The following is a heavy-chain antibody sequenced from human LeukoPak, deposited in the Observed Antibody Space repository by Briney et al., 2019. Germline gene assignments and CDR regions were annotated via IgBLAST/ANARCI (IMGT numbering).Heavy chain of an antibody. V-gene: IGHV3-48*02. J-gene: IGHJ4*02. Sequence: GGSLSLSCAASGFTFSSFSMNWVRQAPGKGLEWVSYISGSSSTIYYADSVKGRFTISRDNAKNSLYLQMNSLRDEDTAVYYCARSLLLGTSVDYWGQGTLVTVSS. CDR1: GFTFSSFS. D-gene: IGHD3-22*01. CDR3: ARSLLLGTSVDY. CDR2: ISGSSSTI.